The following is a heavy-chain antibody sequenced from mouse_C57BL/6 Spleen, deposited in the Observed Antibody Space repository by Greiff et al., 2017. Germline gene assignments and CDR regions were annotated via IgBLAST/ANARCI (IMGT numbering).Heavy chain of an antibody. CDR3: CRPQFYGSSSWCAY. CDR1: GFTIKNTY. Sequence: VQLQQSVAELVRPGASVKLSCTASGFTIKNTYMHWVKQRPEQGLEWIGRIDPANGNTNYAPTFQGKANITADTSYNPAYLQLSSLTAEDTAIFYCCRPQFYGSSSWCAYWGQGTLVTVAA. D-gene: IGHD1-1*01. V-gene: IGHV14-3*01. CDR2: IDPANGNT. J-gene: IGHJ3*01.